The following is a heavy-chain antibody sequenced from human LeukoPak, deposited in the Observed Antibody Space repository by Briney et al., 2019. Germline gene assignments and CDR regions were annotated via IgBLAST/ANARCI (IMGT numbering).Heavy chain of an antibody. CDR3: ARGLRFLEWLVAFDY. D-gene: IGHD3-3*01. V-gene: IGHV4-34*01. CDR2: INHSGST. Sequence: SETLSLTCAVYGGSFSGYYWSWIRQPPGKGLEWIGEINHSGSTNYNPSLKSRVTISVDTSKNQFSLKLSSVTAADTAVDYCARGLRFLEWLVAFDYWGQGTLVTVSS. J-gene: IGHJ4*02. CDR1: GGSFSGYY.